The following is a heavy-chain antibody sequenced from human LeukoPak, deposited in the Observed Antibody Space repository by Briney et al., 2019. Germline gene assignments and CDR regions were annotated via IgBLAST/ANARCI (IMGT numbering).Heavy chain of an antibody. J-gene: IGHJ6*02. CDR2: IYTSGST. CDR1: GGSISSYY. D-gene: IGHD3-10*01. CDR3: ARDLYGDYYYYYGMDV. Sequence: PSETLSLTRTVSGGSISSYYWSWIRQPAGKGLEWIGRIYTSGSTNYNPSLKRRVTMSVDTSKNQFSLKLSSVTAADTAVYYCARDLYGDYYYYYGMDVWGQGTTVTVSS. V-gene: IGHV4-4*07.